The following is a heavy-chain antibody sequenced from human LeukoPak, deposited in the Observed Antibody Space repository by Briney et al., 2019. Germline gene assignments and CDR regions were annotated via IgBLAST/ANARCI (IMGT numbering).Heavy chain of an antibody. Sequence: SETLSLTCAVSGGSINISNWWIWVRQPPGKGLEWIGEIYHTGSTYYNPSLKSRVTISVDKSKNQFTLKLSSVTAADTAVYFCASRNYGLIDYWGQGTLVTVSS. CDR3: ASRNYGLIDY. D-gene: IGHD3-10*01. J-gene: IGHJ4*02. CDR2: IYHTGST. V-gene: IGHV4-4*02. CDR1: GGSINISNW.